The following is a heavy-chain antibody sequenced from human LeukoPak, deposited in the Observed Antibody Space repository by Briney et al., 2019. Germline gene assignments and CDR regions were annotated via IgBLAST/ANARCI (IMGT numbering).Heavy chain of an antibody. Sequence: PSETLSLTCSVSGDSFSRSDSYWDWIRHPPGKGLEWIGTIYYSGRTYYSPSLKSRVTMSVDPSNNQFSLTLRPVTAADTAVYYCARRRYYDGSGYLEWGQGTLLSVSS. CDR1: GDSFSRSDSY. J-gene: IGHJ1*01. D-gene: IGHD3-22*01. CDR2: IYYSGRT. V-gene: IGHV4-39*01. CDR3: ARRRYYDGSGYLE.